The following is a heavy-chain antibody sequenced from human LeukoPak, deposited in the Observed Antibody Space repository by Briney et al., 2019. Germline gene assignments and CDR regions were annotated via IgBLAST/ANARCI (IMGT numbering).Heavy chain of an antibody. CDR3: AKVLTSKTTSGSFDI. V-gene: IGHV3-9*03. CDR1: GFTFDDYA. J-gene: IGHJ3*02. D-gene: IGHD2/OR15-2a*01. CDR2: ISWNSGSI. Sequence: GGSLRLSCAASGFTFDDYAMHWVRQAPGKGLEWVSGISWNSGSIGYADSVKGRFTISRDNAKNSLYLQMNSLRAEDMALYYCAKVLTSKTTSGSFDIWGQGTMVTVSS.